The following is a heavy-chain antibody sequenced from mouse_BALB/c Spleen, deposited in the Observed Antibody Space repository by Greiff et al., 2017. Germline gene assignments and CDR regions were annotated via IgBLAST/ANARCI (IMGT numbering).Heavy chain of an antibody. CDR3: AREDYRYDVGYAMDY. J-gene: IGHJ4*01. Sequence: VQRVESGPGLVAPSQSLSITCTVSGFSLTGYGVNWVRQPPGKGLEWLGMIWGDGSTDYNSALKSRLSISKDNSKSQVFLKMNSLQTDDTARYYCAREDYRYDVGYAMDYWGQGTSVTVSS. CDR1: GFSLTGYG. V-gene: IGHV2-6-7*01. D-gene: IGHD2-14*01. CDR2: IWGDGST.